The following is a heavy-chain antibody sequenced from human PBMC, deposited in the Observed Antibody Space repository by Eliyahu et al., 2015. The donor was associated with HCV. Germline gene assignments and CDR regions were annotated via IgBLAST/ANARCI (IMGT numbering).Heavy chain of an antibody. J-gene: IGHJ4*02. D-gene: IGHD3-3*01. V-gene: IGHV3-74*01. CDR3: ARDLGVVTPTFDY. CDR1: GFSFSNYW. Sequence: EVQLVESGGGLVQPGGSLRLSCASSGFSFSNYWMHWVRQAPGKGLVWVSRINSDGTGTTYADSVKGRFTISRDNAKNTLYLQMHSLRAEDTAVYYCARDLGVVTPTFDYWGQGTLVTVSS. CDR2: INSDGTGT.